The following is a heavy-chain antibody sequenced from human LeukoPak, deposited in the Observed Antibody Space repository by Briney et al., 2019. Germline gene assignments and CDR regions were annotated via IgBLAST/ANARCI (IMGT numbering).Heavy chain of an antibody. V-gene: IGHV3-30*04. CDR3: AKDHHIGYSYGGKPDY. Sequence: GGSLRLSCAASGFTFSSYAMHWVRQAPGKGLEWVAVISYDGSNKYYADSVKGRFTISRDNSKNTLYLQMNSLRAEDTAVYYCAKDHHIGYSYGGKPDYWGQGTLVTVSS. J-gene: IGHJ4*02. CDR1: GFTFSSYA. D-gene: IGHD5-18*01. CDR2: ISYDGSNK.